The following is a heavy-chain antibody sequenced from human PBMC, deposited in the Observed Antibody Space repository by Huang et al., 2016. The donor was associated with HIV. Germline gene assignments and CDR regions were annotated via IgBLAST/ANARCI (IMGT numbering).Heavy chain of an antibody. CDR1: GDSVSSDSGA. CDR3: TRGVRDFDS. V-gene: IGHV6-1*01. J-gene: IGHJ4*02. D-gene: IGHD3-3*01. CDR2: TYDRSKWYT. Sequence: QVQLQQSGPGLVKPSQTLSLTCAISGDSVSSDSGAWNWIRQSPSRGLEWLGRTYDRSKWYTKYAISVRSRITIKSDTSKNQCSLHLNSVTPEDTGVYYCTRGVRDFDSWGQGTLVTVSS.